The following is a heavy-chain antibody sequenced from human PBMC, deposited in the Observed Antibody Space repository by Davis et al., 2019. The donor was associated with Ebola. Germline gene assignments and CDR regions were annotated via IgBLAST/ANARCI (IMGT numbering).Heavy chain of an antibody. D-gene: IGHD2-21*02. Sequence: GESLKISCAASGFTFSSYSMNWVRQAPGKGLEWVSYISSSSSTIYYADSVKGRFTISRDNAKNSLYLQMNSLRAEDTAVYYCARGSVVVTAHRYGMDVWGQGTTVTVSS. V-gene: IGHV3-48*01. CDR3: ARGSVVVTAHRYGMDV. CDR1: GFTFSSYS. CDR2: ISSSSSTI. J-gene: IGHJ6*02.